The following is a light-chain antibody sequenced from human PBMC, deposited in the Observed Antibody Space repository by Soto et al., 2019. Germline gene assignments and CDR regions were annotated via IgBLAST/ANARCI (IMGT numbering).Light chain of an antibody. V-gene: IGKV3-20*01. CDR3: EQYDKSIT. J-gene: IGKJ4*01. CDR2: GAS. Sequence: EIVLSQSPGTLSFTPVERATLSCRASQSVSSSYLAWYQQQPGQAPRLLIYGASSRATGIPDRFSGSGSGTDFTLTINRLGPEDFAVYYCEQYDKSITFGGGTKVDIK. CDR1: QSVSSSY.